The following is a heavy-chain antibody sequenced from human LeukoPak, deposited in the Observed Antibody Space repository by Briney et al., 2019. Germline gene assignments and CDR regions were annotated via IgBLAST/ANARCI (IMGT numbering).Heavy chain of an antibody. Sequence: VASVKVSCKASGYTFTSYDINWVRQATGQGLEWMGWMSPNSGNTGYAQKFQGRVTMTRNTSISTAYMELSSLRSEDTAVYYCARGPALYCSSTSCYAGSAFDPWGQGTLVTVSS. D-gene: IGHD2-2*01. CDR1: GYTFTSYD. V-gene: IGHV1-8*01. CDR3: ARGPALYCSSTSCYAGSAFDP. J-gene: IGHJ5*02. CDR2: MSPNSGNT.